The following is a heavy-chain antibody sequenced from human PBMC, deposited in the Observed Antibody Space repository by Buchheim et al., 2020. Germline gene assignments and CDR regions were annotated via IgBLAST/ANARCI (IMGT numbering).Heavy chain of an antibody. Sequence: EVQLVESGGGLVQPGGSLRLPCAASGFTFSSYEMNWVRQAPGKGLEWVSYISSSGSTIYYADSVEGRFTISRDNAKNSLYLQMNSLRAEDTAVYYCARFIAVAGHYYYGMDVWGQGTT. CDR3: ARFIAVAGHYYYGMDV. J-gene: IGHJ6*02. D-gene: IGHD6-19*01. CDR2: ISSSGSTI. CDR1: GFTFSSYE. V-gene: IGHV3-48*03.